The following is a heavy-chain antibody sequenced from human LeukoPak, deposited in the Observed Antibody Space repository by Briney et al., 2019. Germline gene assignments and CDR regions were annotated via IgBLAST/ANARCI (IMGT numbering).Heavy chain of an antibody. Sequence: PGRSLRLSCAASGFTFTSYGMHWVRQAPGKGLEWVAVMWYDGSNKYYADSVKGRFTISRDNPKNTLYLQMNSLRAEDTAVYYCVRGYCINTVCYTDVWGQGTLVTVSS. V-gene: IGHV3-33*08. CDR2: MWYDGSNK. CDR1: GFTFTSYG. J-gene: IGHJ4*02. D-gene: IGHD2-2*01. CDR3: VRGYCINTVCYTDV.